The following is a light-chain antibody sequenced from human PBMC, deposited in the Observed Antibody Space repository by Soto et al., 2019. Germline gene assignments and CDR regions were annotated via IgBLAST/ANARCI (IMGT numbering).Light chain of an antibody. J-gene: IGLJ1*01. CDR1: TSDIGSYNL. CDR3: CSYAGSSTWV. V-gene: IGLV2-23*01. Sequence: QSALTQPASVSGPPGQSITISCTGTTSDIGSYNLVSWYQQHPGKVPKIIIYEASKRPSGAPYRFSGSKSGNTASLTISGLQAEDEADYYCCSYAGSSTWVFGTGTKVTVL. CDR2: EAS.